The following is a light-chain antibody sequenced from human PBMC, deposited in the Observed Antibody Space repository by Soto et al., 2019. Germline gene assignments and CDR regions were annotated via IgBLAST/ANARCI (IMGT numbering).Light chain of an antibody. CDR1: QSVLYSSNNKNY. V-gene: IGKV4-1*01. CDR2: WAS. Sequence: DIVMTQSPDSLAVSLVERATINCKSSQSVLYSSNNKNYLAWYQQKAGQPPKLVIYWASTRESGVPDRFSGSGSGTDFTLTISSLQAEDVAVYYCQQYHTTPWTFGQGTKVEIK. J-gene: IGKJ1*01. CDR3: QQYHTTPWT.